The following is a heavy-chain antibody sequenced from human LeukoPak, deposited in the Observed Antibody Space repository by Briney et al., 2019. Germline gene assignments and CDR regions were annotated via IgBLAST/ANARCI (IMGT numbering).Heavy chain of an antibody. CDR2: ISGSGGST. Sequence: GGSLRLSCAASGFTFSSYAMSWVRQAPGKGLEWVSAISGSGGSTYYADSVKGRFTISRDYSKNTLYLQMNSLRVEDTAVYYCAKDPHTGYSFAYWGQGTLVTVSS. V-gene: IGHV3-23*01. J-gene: IGHJ4*02. D-gene: IGHD5-18*01. CDR3: AKDPHTGYSFAY. CDR1: GFTFSSYA.